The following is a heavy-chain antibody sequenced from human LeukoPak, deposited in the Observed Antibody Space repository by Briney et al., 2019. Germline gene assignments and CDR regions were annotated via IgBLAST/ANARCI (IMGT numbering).Heavy chain of an antibody. D-gene: IGHD4-17*01. Sequence: ASVKVSCKASGYTFTSYYMHWVRQAPGQGLEWMGIINPSGGSTSYAQKFQGRVTMTRDTSTSTVYMELSGLRSEDTAVYYCFATTVTTAYDYWGQGTLVAVSS. V-gene: IGHV1-46*01. CDR2: INPSGGST. CDR3: FATTVTTAYDY. J-gene: IGHJ4*02. CDR1: GYTFTSYY.